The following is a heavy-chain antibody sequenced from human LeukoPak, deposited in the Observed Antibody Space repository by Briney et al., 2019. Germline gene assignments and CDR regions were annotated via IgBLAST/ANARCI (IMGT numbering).Heavy chain of an antibody. D-gene: IGHD1-26*01. V-gene: IGHV3-66*02. CDR3: ARDGRWALHHWFDP. J-gene: IGHJ5*02. CDR2: IYSGGST. Sequence: GGSLRLSCAASGFTVSSNYMSWVRQAPGKGLEWVSVIYSGGSTYYADSVKGRFTISRDNSKNTLYLQMNSLRAEDTAVYYCARDGRWALHHWFDPWGQGTLVTAPS. CDR1: GFTVSSNY.